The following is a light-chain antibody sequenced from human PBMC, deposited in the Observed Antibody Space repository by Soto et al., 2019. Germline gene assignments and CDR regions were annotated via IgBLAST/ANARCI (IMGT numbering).Light chain of an antibody. CDR1: SSDIGAYNY. Sequence: QSALTQPPSASGSPGQSVTISCTGTSSDIGAYNYVSWYQQHPGKAPKLMIHEVSKRPSGVPDRFSGSKSGNTASLTGSGLQAEHEDGYSCSSYAGSHDRWVFGGGTQLTVL. J-gene: IGLJ3*02. CDR3: SSYAGSHDRWV. V-gene: IGLV2-8*01. CDR2: EVS.